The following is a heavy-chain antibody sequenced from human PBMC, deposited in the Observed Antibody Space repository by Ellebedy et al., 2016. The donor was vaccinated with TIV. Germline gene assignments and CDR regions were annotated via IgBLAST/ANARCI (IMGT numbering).Heavy chain of an antibody. CDR2: ISYDGSRK. D-gene: IGHD3-22*01. Sequence: GESLKISXAASGFTFSNYVIHWVRQAPGKGLEWVAMISYDGSRKYYADSVKGPFTISRDNSKNTLYLQMNNLRAEDTAVYYCARGGYYDVNGYFRVDYWGQGTLVTVSS. CDR1: GFTFSNYV. V-gene: IGHV3-30-3*01. CDR3: ARGGYYDVNGYFRVDY. J-gene: IGHJ4*02.